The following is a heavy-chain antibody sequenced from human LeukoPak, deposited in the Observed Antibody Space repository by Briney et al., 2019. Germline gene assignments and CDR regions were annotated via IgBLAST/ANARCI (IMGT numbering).Heavy chain of an antibody. Sequence: ASVKVSCKASGYTFSDYYLHWVRQAPGQGLEWMGWINPNSGVTNYAQKFQGRVTMTRDTSISTAYMEVSRLRSDDTAVYYCARGQQWLEAFEHWGQGTLVTVSP. J-gene: IGHJ4*02. CDR3: ARGQQWLEAFEH. CDR1: GYTFSDYY. D-gene: IGHD6-19*01. V-gene: IGHV1-2*02. CDR2: INPNSGVT.